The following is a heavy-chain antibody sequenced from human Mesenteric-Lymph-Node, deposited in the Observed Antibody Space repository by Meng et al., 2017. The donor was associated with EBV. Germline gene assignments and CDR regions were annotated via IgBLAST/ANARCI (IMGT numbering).Heavy chain of an antibody. Sequence: EVQLLESXXGLVQXGGSLRLSXSASGFTFSNYGMTWVRQAPGKGLEWVSSISGSGQTTYSPDSVKGRFTISRDNSANTVYLQMNSLRVEDTAIYYCAKELVPATVIYYLDSWGQVTLGNVSS. J-gene: IGHJ4*02. V-gene: IGHV3-23*01. CDR3: AKELVPATVIYYLDS. CDR2: ISGSGQTT. CDR1: GFTFSNYG. D-gene: IGHD5-24*01.